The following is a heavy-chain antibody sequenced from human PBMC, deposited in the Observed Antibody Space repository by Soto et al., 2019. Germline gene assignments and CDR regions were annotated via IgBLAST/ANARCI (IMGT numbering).Heavy chain of an antibody. J-gene: IGHJ4*02. Sequence: QVQLVQSGAEVKKPGASVKVSCKASGFTFTTYDFSWVRQATGQGLEWMGWMSPISGNTGYAQTFQGRVTMTRDTATSTAYMELSSLRSEDTAVYYCARNWQGDSGYDFWGQGTLVTVSS. V-gene: IGHV1-8*01. D-gene: IGHD5-12*01. CDR3: ARNWQGDSGYDF. CDR1: GFTFTTYD. CDR2: MSPISGNT.